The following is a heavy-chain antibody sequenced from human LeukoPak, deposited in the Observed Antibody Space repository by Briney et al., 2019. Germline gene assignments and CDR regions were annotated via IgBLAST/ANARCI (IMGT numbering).Heavy chain of an antibody. D-gene: IGHD3-10*01. CDR3: ARHLRRFGEPPRN. J-gene: IGHJ4*02. CDR1: GFSFSNFE. V-gene: IGHV4-39*01. CDR2: IYYSGST. Sequence: PGGSLRLSCAASGFSFSNFEMNWVRQPPGKGLEWIGSIYYSGSTYYNPSLKSRVTISVDTSKNQFSLKLSSVTAADTAVYYCARHLRRFGEPPRNWGQGTLVTVSS.